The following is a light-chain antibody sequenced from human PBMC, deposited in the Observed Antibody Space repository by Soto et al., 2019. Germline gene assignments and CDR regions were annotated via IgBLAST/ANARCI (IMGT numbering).Light chain of an antibody. Sequence: PITENTSSLSASVVDTATITCRASQSISSYLNWYQQKPGKAPKLLIYAASSLQSGAPSRFSGSGSGTDFTLTISRLQPEDLATYYCQQSYSKTHKFGQVGKVAIK. CDR2: AAS. CDR3: QQSYSKTHK. CDR1: QSISSY. J-gene: IGKJ1*01. V-gene: IGKV1-39*01.